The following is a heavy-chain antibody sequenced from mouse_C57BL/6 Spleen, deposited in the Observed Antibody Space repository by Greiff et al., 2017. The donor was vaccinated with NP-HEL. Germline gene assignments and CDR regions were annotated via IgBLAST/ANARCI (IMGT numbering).Heavy chain of an antibody. CDR3: ARRGAQATLDY. J-gene: IGHJ2*01. V-gene: IGHV1-80*01. D-gene: IGHD3-2*02. CDR1: GYAFSSYW. CDR2: IYPGDGDT. Sequence: VQLQQSGAELVKPGASVKISCKASGYAFSSYWLNWVKQRPGTGLEWIGQIYPGDGDTNYNGKFKGKATLTADKSSSTAYMQLSSLTSEDSAVYFCARRGAQATLDYWGQGTTLTVSS.